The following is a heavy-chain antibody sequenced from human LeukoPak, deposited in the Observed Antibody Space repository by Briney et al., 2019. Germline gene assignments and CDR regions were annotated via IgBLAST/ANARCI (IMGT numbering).Heavy chain of an antibody. CDR2: IYYSRST. Sequence: SQTLSLTCTVSGGSISSGDYYWSWIRQPPGKGLEWIGYIYYSRSTYYNPSLKSRVTISVDTSKNQFSLKLSSVTAADTAVYYCASTYYDFWSGYDLKFDYWGQGTLVTVSS. CDR3: ASTYYDFWSGYDLKFDY. CDR1: GGSISSGDYY. D-gene: IGHD3-3*01. V-gene: IGHV4-30-4*08. J-gene: IGHJ4*02.